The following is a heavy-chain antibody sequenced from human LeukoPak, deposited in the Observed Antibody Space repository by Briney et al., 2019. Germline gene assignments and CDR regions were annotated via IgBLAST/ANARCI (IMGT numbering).Heavy chain of an antibody. J-gene: IGHJ4*02. Sequence: ASVKVSCKASGYTFTSYAMHWVRQAPGQRLEWMGWINAGNGNTEYSQKFQGRVTITRDTSASTAYMELSSLRSEDTAVYYCARGGSGVLGDYWGQGTLVTVSS. D-gene: IGHD2-8*02. CDR1: GYTFTSYA. V-gene: IGHV1-3*01. CDR3: ARGGSGVLGDY. CDR2: INAGNGNT.